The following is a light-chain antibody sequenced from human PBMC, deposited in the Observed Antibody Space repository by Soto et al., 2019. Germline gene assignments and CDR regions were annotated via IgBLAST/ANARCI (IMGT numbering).Light chain of an antibody. J-gene: IGLJ2*01. V-gene: IGLV1-51*01. CDR1: SSNIGNNY. CDR3: GTWDSSLNVGV. CDR2: YNN. Sequence: QSVLTQPPSVSAAPGQKVTISCSGSSSNIGNNYVSWYQQLPGTAPKLLIYYNNKRPSGIPDRFSGSKSGTSATLGITGLQTGDEADYYCGTWDSSLNVGVFGGGTKLTVL.